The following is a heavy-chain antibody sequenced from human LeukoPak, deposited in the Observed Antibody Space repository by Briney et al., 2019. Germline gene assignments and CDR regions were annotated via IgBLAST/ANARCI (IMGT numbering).Heavy chain of an antibody. CDR2: IYSGGST. D-gene: IGHD5-18*01. CDR3: AREDSYGIAQH. V-gene: IGHV3-66*01. CDR1: GFPFNTYW. J-gene: IGHJ1*01. Sequence: PGGSLRLSCAASGFPFNTYWMSWVRQAPGKGLEWVSVIYSGGSTYYADSVKGRFTISRDNSKNTLYLQMNSLRAEDTAVYYCAREDSYGIAQHWGQGTLVTVSS.